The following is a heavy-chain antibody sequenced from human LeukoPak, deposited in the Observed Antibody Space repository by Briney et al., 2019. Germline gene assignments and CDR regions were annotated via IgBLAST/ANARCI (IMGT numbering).Heavy chain of an antibody. V-gene: IGHV3-64D*06. CDR1: GFTFSSYA. D-gene: IGHD2-8*01. CDR3: VKDLMEY. Sequence: GGSLRLSCSASGFTFSSYAMHWVRQAPGKGLEYGSAISSNGGSTYYADSVKGRFTISRDNSKNTLCLQMSSLRAEDTAVYYCVKDLMEYWGQGTLVTVSS. J-gene: IGHJ4*02. CDR2: ISSNGGST.